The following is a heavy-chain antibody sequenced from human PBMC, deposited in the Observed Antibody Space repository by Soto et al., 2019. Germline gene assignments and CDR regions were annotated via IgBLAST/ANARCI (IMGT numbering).Heavy chain of an antibody. CDR1: GGTFSSYA. Sequence: QVQLVQSGAEVKKPGSSVKVSCKASGGTFSSYAISWVRQAPGQGLEWMGGIIPIFGTANYAQKFQGRVTITADESTSTAYMELSSLRSEDTAVYYCASTRAIAAAGTYGMDVWGQGTTVTVSS. J-gene: IGHJ6*02. V-gene: IGHV1-69*12. CDR2: IIPIFGTA. D-gene: IGHD6-13*01. CDR3: ASTRAIAAAGTYGMDV.